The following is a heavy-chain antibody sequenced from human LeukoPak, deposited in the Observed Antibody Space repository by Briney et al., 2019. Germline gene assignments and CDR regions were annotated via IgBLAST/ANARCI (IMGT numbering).Heavy chain of an antibody. CDR3: AKGSYYCSSSSCPQYYYYMDV. J-gene: IGHJ6*03. D-gene: IGHD2-2*01. CDR2: IRYDGSDK. CDR1: GFTFNSHG. V-gene: IGHV3-30*02. Sequence: PGRSLRLSCAASGFTFNSHGMHWVRQAPGKGLEWVAFIRYDGSDKYYADSVKGRLTISRDNSKNTLYLQMSSLRAEDTAVYYCAKGSYYCSSSSCPQYYYYMDVWGKGTTVTVSS.